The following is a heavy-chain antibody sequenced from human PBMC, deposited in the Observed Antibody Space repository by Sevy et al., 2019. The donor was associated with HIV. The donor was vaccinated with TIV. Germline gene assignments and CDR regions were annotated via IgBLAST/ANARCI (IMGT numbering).Heavy chain of an antibody. Sequence: GGSLRLSSAASGLTFSTYGMHWVRQAPGKGLEWVAVISSDGNIQYYADSVKGRFTVSRDKSKNTLYLQMNSLRAEDSAVYYSAKDQSRYNYEPGYWGQGTLVTVSS. CDR2: ISSDGNIQ. V-gene: IGHV3-30*18. D-gene: IGHD5-18*01. CDR1: GLTFSTYG. CDR3: AKDQSRYNYEPGY. J-gene: IGHJ4*02.